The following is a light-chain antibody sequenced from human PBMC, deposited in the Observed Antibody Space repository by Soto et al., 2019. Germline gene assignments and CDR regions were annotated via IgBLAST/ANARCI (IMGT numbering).Light chain of an antibody. CDR3: LLDYSGAVV. V-gene: IGLV7-46*01. Sequence: QAVVTQEPSLTVSPGGTVTLTCGSSTGVVTSGHYPYWFQQKPGQAPRTLIYDTTNKPSWTPARFSGSLLGGKAALTLSGAQPEDEAEYYCLLDYSGAVVFGVGTKLTVL. CDR1: TGVVTSGHY. J-gene: IGLJ2*01. CDR2: DTT.